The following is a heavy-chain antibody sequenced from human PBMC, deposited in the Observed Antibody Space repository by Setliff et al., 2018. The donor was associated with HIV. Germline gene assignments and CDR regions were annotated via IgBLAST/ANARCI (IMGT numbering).Heavy chain of an antibody. CDR1: GYTFSAYY. CDR2: INPNSGAT. Sequence: ASVKVSCKASGYTFSAYYLHWVRRAPGQGLEWMGWINPNSGATNYAHNIQGRVTMTRDTSISTAYMDLSSLTSDDTAVYYCVLASIVSTARWNHWGRGTLVTVSS. J-gene: IGHJ5*02. D-gene: IGHD1-26*01. CDR3: VLASIVSTARWNH. V-gene: IGHV1-2*02.